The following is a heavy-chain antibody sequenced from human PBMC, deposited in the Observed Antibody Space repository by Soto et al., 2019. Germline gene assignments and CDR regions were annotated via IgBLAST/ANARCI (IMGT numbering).Heavy chain of an antibody. D-gene: IGHD2-2*01. Sequence: SETLSLTCTVSGGSISSGGYYWSWIRQPPGKGLEWIGYIYYSGSTYYNPSLKSRVTISVDTSKNQFSLKLSSVTAADTAVYYCARGRGYCISTSCNYYYYGMDVWGQGTTVTVSS. CDR1: GGSISSGGYY. V-gene: IGHV4-30-4*08. J-gene: IGHJ6*02. CDR2: IYYSGST. CDR3: ARGRGYCISTSCNYYYYGMDV.